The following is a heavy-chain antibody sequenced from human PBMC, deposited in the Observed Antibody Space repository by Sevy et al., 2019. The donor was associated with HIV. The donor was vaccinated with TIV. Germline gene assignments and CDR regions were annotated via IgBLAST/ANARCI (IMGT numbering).Heavy chain of an antibody. CDR2: ISWDGGST. Sequence: GGSLGLSCAASGFTFDDYAMHWVRQAPGKGLEWVSLISWDGGSTYYADSVKGRFTISRDNSKNSLYLQMNSLRAEDTALYYCAKEGQQLVRYRFDPWGQGTLVTVSS. D-gene: IGHD6-13*01. V-gene: IGHV3-43D*04. CDR3: AKEGQQLVRYRFDP. CDR1: GFTFDDYA. J-gene: IGHJ5*02.